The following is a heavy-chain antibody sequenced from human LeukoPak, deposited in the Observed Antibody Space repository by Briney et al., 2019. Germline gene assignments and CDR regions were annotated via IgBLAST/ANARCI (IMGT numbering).Heavy chain of an antibody. CDR1: GFNFGGYG. CDR2: IRYNGDTT. CDR3: AKDLRMGYYDFDY. Sequence: PGGSLRLSCAASGFNFGGYGMHWVRQAPGKGLEWVAYIRYNGDTTHYADSVQGRFTISRDNSKKTVYLQMNSLRAEDTAVYHCAKDLRMGYYDFDYWGQGTLVTVSS. V-gene: IGHV3-30*02. D-gene: IGHD3-3*01. J-gene: IGHJ4*02.